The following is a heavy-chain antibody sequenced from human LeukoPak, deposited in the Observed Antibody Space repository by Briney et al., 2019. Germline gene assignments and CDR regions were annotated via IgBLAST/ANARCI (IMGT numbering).Heavy chain of an antibody. Sequence: GESLKISCKGSGYSCTSYWIRWVRQMPGKGLEWMGRIDPSDSYTNYSPSFQGHVTISADKSISTAYLQWSSLKASDTAMYYCASRGYSYGRDFDYWGQGTLVTVSS. CDR1: GYSCTSYW. CDR3: ASRGYSYGRDFDY. J-gene: IGHJ4*02. V-gene: IGHV5-10-1*01. CDR2: IDPSDSYT. D-gene: IGHD5-18*01.